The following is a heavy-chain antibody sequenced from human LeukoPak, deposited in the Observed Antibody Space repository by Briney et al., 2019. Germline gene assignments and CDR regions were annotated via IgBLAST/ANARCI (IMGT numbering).Heavy chain of an antibody. CDR3: AKSNNSGWVYLEY. CDR1: GFTFRNYG. Sequence: GNSLRLSCATSGFTFRNYGTHWVRQAPGRGLERVAVIWYDVTNKYYADSVQGRFTISRDTSKNTLYLQMNSLTADDTALYYCAKSNNSGWVYLEYWGEGAVVSVSS. CDR2: IWYDVTNK. D-gene: IGHD6-19*01. J-gene: IGHJ4*02. V-gene: IGHV3-33*06.